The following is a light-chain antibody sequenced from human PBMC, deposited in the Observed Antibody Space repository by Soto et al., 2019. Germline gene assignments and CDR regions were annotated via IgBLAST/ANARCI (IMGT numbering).Light chain of an antibody. CDR1: QSISVY. V-gene: IGKV1-39*01. CDR3: QQSYSLPT. J-gene: IGKJ2*01. Sequence: GDRVTITCRASQSISVYLNWYQQKPGKAPKSLIYAASSLHSGVPSRFSGSGSGTDFALTISSLQAEDFGTYYCQQSYSLPTFGQGTKLEIK. CDR2: AAS.